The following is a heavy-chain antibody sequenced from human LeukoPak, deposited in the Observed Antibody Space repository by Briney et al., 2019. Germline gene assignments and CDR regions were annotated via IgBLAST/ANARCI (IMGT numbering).Heavy chain of an antibody. Sequence: GGSLRLSCAVSGFTFVSHAMNWVRQAPGKGLEWISFINHYGTIVYYADSVKGRFATSRDNAKNSLYLQMNSLRAEDTAVYYCARESGDYGDYGNAFDIWGQGTMVTVSS. CDR1: GFTFVSHA. V-gene: IGHV3-48*04. J-gene: IGHJ3*02. CDR3: ARESGDYGDYGNAFDI. D-gene: IGHD4-17*01. CDR2: INHYGTIV.